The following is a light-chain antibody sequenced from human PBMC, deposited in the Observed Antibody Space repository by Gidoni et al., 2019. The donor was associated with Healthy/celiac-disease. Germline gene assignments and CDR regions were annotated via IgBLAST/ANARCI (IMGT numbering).Light chain of an antibody. Sequence: DIEMPQSPSSLSSSVGDRDTITCKASQGISNYLNWYQQKPGKAPKLLIYDASNRATGIPSRFSGSGSGTDFTLTISSLQPEDIATYYCQQYGNRPRLSFGGXTRVEIK. CDR1: QGISNY. CDR3: QQYGNRPRLS. J-gene: IGKJ4*01. CDR2: DAS. V-gene: IGKV1-33*01.